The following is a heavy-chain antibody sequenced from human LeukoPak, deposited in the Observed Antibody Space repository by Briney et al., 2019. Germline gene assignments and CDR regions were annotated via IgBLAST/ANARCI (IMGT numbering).Heavy chain of an antibody. J-gene: IGHJ6*02. Sequence: SETLSLTCAVYGGSFSGYYWSWIRHPPGKGLEWIGEINHSGSTNYNPSLKSRVTISVDTSKNQFSLKLSSVTAADTAVYYCARGVGSSGWYSYYYYYGMDVWGQGTTVTVSS. D-gene: IGHD6-19*01. CDR1: GGSFSGYY. V-gene: IGHV4-34*01. CDR3: ARGVGSSGWYSYYYYYGMDV. CDR2: INHSGST.